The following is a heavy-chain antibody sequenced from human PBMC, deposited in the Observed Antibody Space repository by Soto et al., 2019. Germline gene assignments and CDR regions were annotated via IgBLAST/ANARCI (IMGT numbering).Heavy chain of an antibody. CDR1: GFTFSSYS. CDR3: AREPPGYYYDSTRGSLFDY. Sequence: EVQLVESGGGLVKPGGSLRLSCAASGFTFSSYSMNWVRQAPGKGLEWVSSISSSSSYIYYADSVKGRFTISRDNAKNQLYLQTDSLSAEDTAVYYCAREPPGYYYDSTRGSLFDYWGQGTLVTVSS. D-gene: IGHD3-22*01. CDR2: ISSSSSYI. J-gene: IGHJ4*02. V-gene: IGHV3-21*01.